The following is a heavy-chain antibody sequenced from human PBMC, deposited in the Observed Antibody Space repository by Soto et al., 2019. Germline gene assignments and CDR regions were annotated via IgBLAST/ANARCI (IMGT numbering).Heavy chain of an antibody. Sequence: PSETMSLTCAVYGGSFSGYYWSWIRQPPRKGLEWIGEINHSGSSNYNPSLKSRVTISVDTSKNQFSLKLSSVTAADTAVYYCVSGPPGRYWGQGTLVTVSS. CDR3: VSGPPGRY. D-gene: IGHD2-8*02. J-gene: IGHJ4*01. CDR1: GGSFSGYY. CDR2: INHSGSS. V-gene: IGHV4-34*01.